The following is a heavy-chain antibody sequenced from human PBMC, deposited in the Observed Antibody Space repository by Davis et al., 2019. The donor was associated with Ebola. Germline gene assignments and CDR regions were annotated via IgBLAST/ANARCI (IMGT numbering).Heavy chain of an antibody. V-gene: IGHV5-51*01. CDR1: GYSFTTYW. Sequence: GSLSLSCKASGYSFTTYWIGWVRQMPEKGLEWMGIINPEDSDTRYSPSFQGQVTTSADNSINTAYLPWSSLKASDTALYYCTRLEGSFNWFEPWGQGNLGNVSS. CDR2: INPEDSDT. J-gene: IGHJ5*02. CDR3: TRLEGSFNWFEP. D-gene: IGHD1-26*01.